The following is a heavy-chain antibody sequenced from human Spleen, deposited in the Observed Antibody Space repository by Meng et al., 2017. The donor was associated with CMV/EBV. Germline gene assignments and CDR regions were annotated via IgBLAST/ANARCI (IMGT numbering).Heavy chain of an antibody. J-gene: IGHJ5*02. CDR3: TTEQLSPPPFWVAAAGTNHEAGFDP. D-gene: IGHD6-13*01. CDR2: IKSNTDGRTT. V-gene: IGHV3-15*01. Sequence: VRQVPWNGLEWVGRIKSNTDGRTTDYAAPVKGRFTISRDDSKNTLYLQMNSLKTEDTAVYYCTTEQLSPPPFWVAAAGTNHEAGFDPWGQGTLVTVSS.